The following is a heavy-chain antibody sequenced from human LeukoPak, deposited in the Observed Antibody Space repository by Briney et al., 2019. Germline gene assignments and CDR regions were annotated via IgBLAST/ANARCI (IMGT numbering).Heavy chain of an antibody. CDR2: IIPILGIA. J-gene: IGHJ6*02. V-gene: IGHV1-69*04. CDR3: AKNKTIDGMDV. CDR1: GGTFSSYA. D-gene: IGHD1-7*01. Sequence: SVKVSCKASGGTFSSYAISWVRQAPGQGLEWMGRIIPILGIANYAQKFQGRVTITADKSTSTAYMELSSLRSEDTAVYYCAKNKTIDGMDVWGQGTTVTVSS.